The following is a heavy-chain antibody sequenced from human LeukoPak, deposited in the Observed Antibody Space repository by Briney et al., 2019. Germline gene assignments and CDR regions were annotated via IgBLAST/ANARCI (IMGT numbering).Heavy chain of an antibody. J-gene: IGHJ2*01. V-gene: IGHV4-59*01. CDR2: IYYSGST. CDR1: GGSISSYY. CDR3: ARATPDNIVVVPAAIQPRRYFDL. D-gene: IGHD2-2*02. Sequence: SETLSLTCTVSGGSISSYYWSWIRQPPGKGLEWIEYIYYSGSTNYNPSLKSRVTISVDTSKNQFSLKLSSVTAADTAVYYCARATPDNIVVVPAAIQPRRYFDLWGRGTLVTVSS.